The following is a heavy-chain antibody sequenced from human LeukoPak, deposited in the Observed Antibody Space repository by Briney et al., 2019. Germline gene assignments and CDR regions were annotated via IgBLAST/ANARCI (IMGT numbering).Heavy chain of an antibody. J-gene: IGHJ4*02. CDR3: ARQSRYSGFD. Sequence: PSETLSLTCSVSGGSINSPSYYWGWIRQPPGKGLEWIGCIYYSGSTYYSPSLKSRVTISLDASKNQFSLNLTSVTAADTAVFYCARQSRYSGFDWGRGTLVTVSS. D-gene: IGHD5-12*01. CDR1: GGSINSPSYY. V-gene: IGHV4-39*01. CDR2: IYYSGST.